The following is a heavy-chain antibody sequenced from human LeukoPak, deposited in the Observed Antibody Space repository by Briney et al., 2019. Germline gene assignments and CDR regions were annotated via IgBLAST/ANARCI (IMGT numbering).Heavy chain of an antibody. D-gene: IGHD1-26*01. CDR2: IKSKTDGGTT. CDR3: TTDLSAGGYGDAFDI. J-gene: IGHJ3*02. Sequence: GGSLRLSCAASGFTFSSYAMSWVRQAPGKGLEWVGRIKSKTDGGTTDYAAPVKGRFTISRDDSKNTLYLQMNSLKTEDTAVYYCTTDLSAGGYGDAFDIWGQGTMVTVSS. CDR1: GFTFSSYA. V-gene: IGHV3-15*01.